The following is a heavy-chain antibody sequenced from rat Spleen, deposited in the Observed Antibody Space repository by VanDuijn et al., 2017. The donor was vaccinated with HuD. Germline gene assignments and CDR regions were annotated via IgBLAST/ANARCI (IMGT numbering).Heavy chain of an antibody. J-gene: IGHJ2*01. CDR1: GSSITSNY. V-gene: IGHV3-1*01. CDR2: ISYSGST. D-gene: IGHD1-11*01. Sequence: EVLLQESGPGLVRPSQSLSLTCSVTGSSITSNYWGWIRKFPGNKMEWMGYISYSGSTSYNPSLKSRISITRDTSKNQFFLQLNSVTTEDTATYYGARWTIRPGRDFDYWGQGVMVTVSS. CDR3: ARWTIRPGRDFDY.